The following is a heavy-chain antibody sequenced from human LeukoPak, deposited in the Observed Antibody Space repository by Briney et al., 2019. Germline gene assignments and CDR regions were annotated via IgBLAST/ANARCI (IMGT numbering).Heavy chain of an antibody. V-gene: IGHV3-7*01. D-gene: IGHD3-16*01. Sequence: PGGSLRLSCAASGFTFSSYAMSWVRQAPGKGLEWVANIKQDGSEKYYVDSVKGRFTISRDNAKNSLYLQMNSLRAVDTAVYYCARGGSHWGQGTLVTVSS. CDR2: IKQDGSEK. J-gene: IGHJ4*02. CDR1: GFTFSSYA. CDR3: ARGGSH.